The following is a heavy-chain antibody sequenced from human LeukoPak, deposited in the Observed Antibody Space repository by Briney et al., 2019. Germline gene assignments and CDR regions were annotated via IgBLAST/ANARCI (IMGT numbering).Heavy chain of an antibody. V-gene: IGHV4-39*07. CDR1: GGSIINTNYY. CDR2: IYYSGST. J-gene: IGHJ6*02. D-gene: IGHD3-22*01. Sequence: SETLSLTCTVSGGSIINTNYYWVWIRQPPGKGLEWIGTIYYSGSTDYNPSLKSRVTISVDTSKNQFSLKLSSVTTADTAVYFCARSYDSGGYFYYGMDVWGQGTTVTVSS. CDR3: ARSYDSGGYFYYGMDV.